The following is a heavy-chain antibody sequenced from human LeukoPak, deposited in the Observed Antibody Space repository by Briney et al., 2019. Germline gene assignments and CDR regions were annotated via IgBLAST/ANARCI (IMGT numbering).Heavy chain of an antibody. CDR1: GYSFTNYW. CDR2: IYPGDSDS. CDR3: ARRGSCSNGVCEYFQH. V-gene: IGHV5-51*01. Sequence: GESLKISCQTSGYSFTNYWIGWVRQMPGKGLEWMGIIYPGDSDSRYGPSFQGQVTISADKSVSTAYLQWSTLRASDTAIYYCARRGSCSNGVCEYFQHWGQGALVTVSS. D-gene: IGHD2-8*01. J-gene: IGHJ1*01.